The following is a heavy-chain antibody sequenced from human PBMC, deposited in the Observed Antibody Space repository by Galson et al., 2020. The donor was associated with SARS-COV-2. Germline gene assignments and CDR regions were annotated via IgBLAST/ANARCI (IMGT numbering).Heavy chain of an antibody. J-gene: IGHJ6*04. D-gene: IGHD2-21*02. V-gene: IGHV5-51*01. CDR2: IYPSDSHT. Sequence: GESLKISCKGSGYTFTSYWIGWVRQMPGEGLEWIGIIYPSDSHTTYSPSFQGQVTISGDKSISTAYLQWSSLKASDTAMYYCMRYLHGDHHVDLWGKGTMVTVSS. CDR1: GYTFTSYW. CDR3: MRYLHGDHHVDL.